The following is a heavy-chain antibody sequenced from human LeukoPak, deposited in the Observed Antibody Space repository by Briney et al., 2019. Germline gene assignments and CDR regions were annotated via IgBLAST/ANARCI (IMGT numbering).Heavy chain of an antibody. CDR2: MYSGGTT. V-gene: IGHV4-59*01. CDR3: ARDRLGAYFDY. D-gene: IGHD3-9*01. CDR1: DGSINGYY. J-gene: IGHJ4*02. Sequence: PSETLSLTCTVSDGSINGYYWSWIRQPPGKGLDWIGYMYSGGTTNYSPSLKSRVTISEDMSKNQFSLKLTSVTAADTAVYYCARDRLGAYFDYWGQGTLVTVSS.